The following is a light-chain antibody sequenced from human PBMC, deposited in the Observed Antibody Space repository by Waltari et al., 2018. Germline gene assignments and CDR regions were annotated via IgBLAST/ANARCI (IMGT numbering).Light chain of an antibody. V-gene: IGKV3-15*01. Sequence: EIVMTQSPATLSVSPGERATLSCRASQSVSSNLAWYQQKPGQAPRLLIYGASTRANGIPARFSGGGSGTEFTLTISSLRSEDFTVYYCQQYNNWPLTFGGGTKVEIK. J-gene: IGKJ4*01. CDR1: QSVSSN. CDR2: GAS. CDR3: QQYNNWPLT.